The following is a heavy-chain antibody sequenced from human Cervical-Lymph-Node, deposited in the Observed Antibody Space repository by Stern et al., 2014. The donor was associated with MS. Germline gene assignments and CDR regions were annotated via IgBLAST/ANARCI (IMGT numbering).Heavy chain of an antibody. CDR3: ARDCKLRRFGSRGWFDP. D-gene: IGHD3-10*01. CDR1: GYTFTSYD. Sequence: VQLVESGAEVKKPGASVKVSCKASGYTFTSYDINWVRQATGQGLEWMGWMNPNSGNTGYAQKCQGRVTMTRNTSISTAYMELSSLRSEDTAVDYCARDCKLRRFGSRGWFDPWGQGTLVTVSS. CDR2: MNPNSGNT. J-gene: IGHJ5*02. V-gene: IGHV1-8*01.